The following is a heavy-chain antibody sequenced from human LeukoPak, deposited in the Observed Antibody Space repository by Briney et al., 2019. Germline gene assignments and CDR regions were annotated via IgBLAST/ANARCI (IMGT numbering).Heavy chain of an antibody. J-gene: IGHJ4*02. Sequence: SETLSLTCTVSGYSISSGYYWGWIRQPPGKGLEWIGSIYHSGSTYYNPSLKSRVTISVDTSKNQFSLKLSSVTAADTAVYYCARDTESSSGYGETIAYFDYWGQGTLVTVSS. CDR2: IYHSGST. CDR1: GYSISSGYY. CDR3: ARDTESSSGYGETIAYFDY. D-gene: IGHD6-13*01. V-gene: IGHV4-38-2*02.